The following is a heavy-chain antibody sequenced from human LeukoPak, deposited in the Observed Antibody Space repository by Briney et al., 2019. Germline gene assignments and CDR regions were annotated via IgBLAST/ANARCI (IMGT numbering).Heavy chain of an antibody. CDR1: GFTFSSYG. Sequence: GGSLRLSCAASGFTFSSYGMHWVRQAPGKGLEWVTVISYDGSNKYYADSVKGRFTISRDNSKNTLYLQMNSLRAEDTAVYYCARDGGSGSKLDYWGQGTLVTVSS. CDR2: ISYDGSNK. V-gene: IGHV3-30*03. D-gene: IGHD3-10*01. CDR3: ARDGGSGSKLDY. J-gene: IGHJ4*02.